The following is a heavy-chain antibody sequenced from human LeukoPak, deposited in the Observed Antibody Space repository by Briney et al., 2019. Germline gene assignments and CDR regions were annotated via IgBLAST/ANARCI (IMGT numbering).Heavy chain of an antibody. V-gene: IGHV4-31*11. CDR1: GGSISSGGYY. J-gene: IGHJ4*02. CDR2: IYYSGST. D-gene: IGHD5-18*01. CDR3: ARVSPVDTAMAYYFDY. Sequence: SETLSLTCAVSGGSISSGGYYWSWIRQHPGKGLEWIGYIYYSGSTYYNPSLKSRVTISVDTSKNQFSLKLTSVTAADTAVYYCARVSPVDTAMAYYFDYWGQGTLVTVSS.